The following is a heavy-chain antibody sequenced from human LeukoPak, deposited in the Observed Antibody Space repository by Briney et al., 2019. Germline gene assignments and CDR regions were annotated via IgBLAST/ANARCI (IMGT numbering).Heavy chain of an antibody. D-gene: IGHD2-2*02. CDR3: AAAPRYCSSTSCYNY. V-gene: IGHV1-58*01. CDR2: IVVGSGNT. Sequence: GASVKVSCKASGFTFTTSAVQSVRQSRGQRLEWIGWIVVGSGNTNYAQKFQERVTITRYMSTSTAYMELSSLRSEDTAVYYCAAAPRYCSSTSCYNYWGQGTLVTVSS. J-gene: IGHJ4*02. CDR1: GFTFTTSA.